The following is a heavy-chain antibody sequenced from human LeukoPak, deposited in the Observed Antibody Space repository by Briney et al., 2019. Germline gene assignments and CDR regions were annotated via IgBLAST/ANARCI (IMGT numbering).Heavy chain of an antibody. J-gene: IGHJ4*02. Sequence: GRSLRLSCAASGFTFSSYGIHWVRQAPGRGLEWVAIIWYDGSNRYYADSVKGRFTISRDNSKNTLYLQMNSLRAEDTAVYYCARNWGDHFDWLHDYWGQGTLVTVSS. CDR1: GFTFSSYG. V-gene: IGHV3-33*08. D-gene: IGHD3-9*01. CDR2: IWYDGSNR. CDR3: ARNWGDHFDWLHDY.